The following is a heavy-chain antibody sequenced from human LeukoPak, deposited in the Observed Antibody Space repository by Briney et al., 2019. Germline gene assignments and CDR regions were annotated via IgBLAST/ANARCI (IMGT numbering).Heavy chain of an antibody. CDR2: INPNSGGT. CDR3: ARAPGYSYGSSFDY. CDR1: GGTFSSYT. D-gene: IGHD5-18*01. V-gene: IGHV1-2*04. Sequence: VKVSCKASGGTFSSYTSSWVRQAPGQGLEWMGWINPNSGGTNYAQKFQGWGTMTRDTSISTAYMELSRLRSDDTAVYYCARAPGYSYGSSFDYWGQGTLVTASS. J-gene: IGHJ4*02.